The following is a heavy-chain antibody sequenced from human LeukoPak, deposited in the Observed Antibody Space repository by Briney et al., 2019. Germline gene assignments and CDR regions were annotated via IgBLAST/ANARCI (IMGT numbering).Heavy chain of an antibody. CDR3: ARGIYSSSPANPYGMDV. Sequence: ASVKVSCKASGYTFTSYGISWVRQAPGQGLEWMGIIDPSGGTTTYAQKFQGRVTMTRDTSTSAIYMELSSLRSEDTAVYYCARGIYSSSPANPYGMDVWGQGTTVTVSS. CDR2: IDPSGGTT. D-gene: IGHD6-13*01. V-gene: IGHV1-46*01. J-gene: IGHJ6*02. CDR1: GYTFTSYG.